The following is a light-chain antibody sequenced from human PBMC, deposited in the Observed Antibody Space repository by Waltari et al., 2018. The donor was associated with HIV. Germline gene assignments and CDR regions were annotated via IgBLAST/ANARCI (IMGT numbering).Light chain of an antibody. J-gene: IGLJ3*02. CDR3: VSYISSSTPE. Sequence: QSALTQPASMSASPGQSLTISCPAPTRDVPDYNSVSWYQHHPDNAPKLLIYEVTRRPSGVSNRFSGSKSGNTASLTISGLLPEDEAEYFCVSYISSSTPEFGGGTKLTVL. CDR1: TRDVPDYNS. CDR2: EVT. V-gene: IGLV2-14*01.